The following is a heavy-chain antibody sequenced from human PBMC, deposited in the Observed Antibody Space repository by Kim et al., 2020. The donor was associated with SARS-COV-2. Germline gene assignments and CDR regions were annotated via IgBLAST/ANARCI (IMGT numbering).Heavy chain of an antibody. J-gene: IGHJ4*02. CDR3: ARKTGLRSWADY. V-gene: IGHV1-18*01. D-gene: IGHD2-15*01. CDR2: T. Sequence: TRDAQQFQGRVTMTRDTSTSTAYLDLGSLTSDDTAVYYCARKTGLRSWADYWGQGTLVTVSS.